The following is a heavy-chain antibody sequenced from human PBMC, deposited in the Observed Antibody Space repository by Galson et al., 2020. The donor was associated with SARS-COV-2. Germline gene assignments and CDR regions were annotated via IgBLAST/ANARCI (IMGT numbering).Heavy chain of an antibody. CDR1: GFTFISYA. CDR3: ARDSGGYMDV. CDR2: ISYDGSNK. D-gene: IGHD1-26*01. J-gene: IGHJ6*03. Sequence: GGSLRLSCAASGFTFISYAMHWVRQAPGKGLEWVAVISYDGSNKYYADSVKGRFTISRDNSKNTLYLQMNSLRAEDTAVYYCARDSGGYMDVWGKGTTVTVSS. V-gene: IGHV3-30*04.